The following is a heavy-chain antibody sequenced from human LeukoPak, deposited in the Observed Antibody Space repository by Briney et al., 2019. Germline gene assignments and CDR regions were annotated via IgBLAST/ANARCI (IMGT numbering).Heavy chain of an antibody. CDR2: IIPIFGTA. CDR1: GGTFSSYA. Sequence: SVKVSCKASGGTFSSYAISWVRQAPGQGLEWMGGIIPIFGTANYAQKFQGRVTITTEESTSTAYMELSSLRSEDTAVYYCARGVVPAVLWGAFYIWGQGTMVTVSS. V-gene: IGHV1-69*05. D-gene: IGHD2-2*01. CDR3: ARGVVPAVLWGAFYI. J-gene: IGHJ3*02.